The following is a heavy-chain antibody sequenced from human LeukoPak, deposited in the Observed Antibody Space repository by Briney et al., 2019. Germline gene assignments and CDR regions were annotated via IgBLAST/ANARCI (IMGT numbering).Heavy chain of an antibody. CDR2: IYTSGST. CDR3: ARSSGRGYDILACYYKRGLLDY. J-gene: IGHJ4*01. Sequence: SETLSLTCTVSGGSISSYYWSWIRQPAGKGLEWIGRIYTSGSTNYNPSLKSRVTMSVDTSKNQFSLKLSSVTAADTAVYYCARSSGRGYDILACYYKRGLLDYWGQGTLVNVSS. CDR1: GGSISSYY. V-gene: IGHV4-4*07. D-gene: IGHD3-9*01.